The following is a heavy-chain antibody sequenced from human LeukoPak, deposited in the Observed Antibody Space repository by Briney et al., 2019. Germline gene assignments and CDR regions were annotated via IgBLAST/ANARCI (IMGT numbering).Heavy chain of an antibody. CDR2: ISWDSGSQ. Sequence: GGSLRLSCVGSGFSLDDYAMHWVRHVPGKGLEWVSSISWDSGSQAYADSVRGRFTISRDNAKNSLYLQMNSLRPEDTAFYYCIKDMGFDLLKDAFHVWGQGTLVTVSS. CDR3: IKDMGFDLLKDAFHV. V-gene: IGHV3-9*01. CDR1: GFSLDDYA. D-gene: IGHD3-9*01. J-gene: IGHJ3*01.